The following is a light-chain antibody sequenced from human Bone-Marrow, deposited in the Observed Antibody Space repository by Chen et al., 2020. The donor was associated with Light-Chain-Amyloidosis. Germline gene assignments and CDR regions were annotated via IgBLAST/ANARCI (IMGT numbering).Light chain of an antibody. CDR1: QTISSNY. CDR3: QQYGTSPLT. CDR2: GSS. V-gene: IGKV3-20*01. Sequence: DIVLTQPPGTLSLSPGEGANLSCRASQTISSNYLTWYQQKFGQAPRLLIYGSSSRATGIPDRFTGSGSGTDFTLTINRLEPEDFAMYYCQQYGTSPLTFGGGTKVEIK. J-gene: IGKJ4*01.